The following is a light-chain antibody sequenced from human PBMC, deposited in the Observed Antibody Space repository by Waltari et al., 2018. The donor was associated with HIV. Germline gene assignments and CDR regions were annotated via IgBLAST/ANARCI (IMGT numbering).Light chain of an antibody. J-gene: IGLJ1*01. Sequence: SALTQPHSVSGSPGQSLTISRTGTRSSVANFVSWYQQHPGKAPKVIIYDVNTRPSGVPDRLAGSKSDNTASLTISGLQAEDEADYCCCSHAGNLIFGLGTGTKVTVL. V-gene: IGLV2-11*01. CDR1: RSSVANF. CDR3: CSHAGNLIFG. CDR2: DVN.